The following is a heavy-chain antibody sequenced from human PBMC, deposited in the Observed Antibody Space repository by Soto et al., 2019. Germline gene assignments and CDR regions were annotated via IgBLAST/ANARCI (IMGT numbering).Heavy chain of an antibody. CDR2: IKSKTDGGTT. J-gene: IGHJ4*02. Sequence: RVCYAASGFNFSNPWVNWVRQAPGKGLEWVGRIKSKTDGGTTDYAAPVKGRFTISRDDSKNTLYLQMNSLKTEDTAVYYCTTVDPRPFDYWGQGTLVTVSS. CDR1: GFNFSNPW. CDR3: TTVDPRPFDY. V-gene: IGHV3-15*07.